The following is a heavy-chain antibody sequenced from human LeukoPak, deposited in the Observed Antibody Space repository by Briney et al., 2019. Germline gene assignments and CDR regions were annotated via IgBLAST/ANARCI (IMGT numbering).Heavy chain of an antibody. J-gene: IGHJ5*02. V-gene: IGHV1-2*02. D-gene: IGHD3-16*01. CDR3: TRGYGTSMFDA. CDR1: GYTFSANY. CDR2: IDPKSGDT. Sequence: ASVKVSCKPSGYTFSANYIHWVRQAPGQGLEWMGWIDPKSGDTIYAQKFQGRATMTRDTSIKTVYLDVTRLTFDDTAVYYCTRGYGTSMFDAWGQGTLVTVSS.